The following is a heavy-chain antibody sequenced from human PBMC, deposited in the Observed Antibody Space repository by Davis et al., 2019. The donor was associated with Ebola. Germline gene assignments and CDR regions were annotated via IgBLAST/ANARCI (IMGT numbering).Heavy chain of an antibody. J-gene: IGHJ3*02. Sequence: GESLKISCKGSGYSFASYWIGWVRQMPGKGLEWMGIIYPGDSDTRYSPSFQGQVTISADKSISTAYLQWSSLKASDTAMYYCARRLVVPAAIPGGAFDTWGQGTTVTVSS. CDR2: IYPGDSDT. CDR1: GYSFASYW. D-gene: IGHD2-2*02. V-gene: IGHV5-51*01. CDR3: ARRLVVPAAIPGGAFDT.